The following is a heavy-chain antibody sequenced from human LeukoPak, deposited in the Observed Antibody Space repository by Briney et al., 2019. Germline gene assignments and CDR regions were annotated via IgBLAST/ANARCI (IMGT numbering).Heavy chain of an antibody. CDR3: ARVDSSGFDY. CDR1: GYTFTSYY. V-gene: IGHV1-46*01. CDR2: INPSGGST. Sequence: GASVKVSCTASGYTFTSYYMHWVRQAPGQGLEWMGIINPSGGSTSYAQKFQGRVTVTRDTSTSTVYMELSSLRSEDTAVYYCARVDSSGFDYWGQGTLVTVSS. D-gene: IGHD3-22*01. J-gene: IGHJ4*02.